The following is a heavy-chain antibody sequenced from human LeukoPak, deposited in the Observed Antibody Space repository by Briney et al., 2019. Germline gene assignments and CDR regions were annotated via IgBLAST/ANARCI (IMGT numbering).Heavy chain of an antibody. Sequence: GGSLRLSCAASGFTVSSNYMSLVRQAPGKGLEWVSVVSSGGSTYYADSVKGRFTISRDNSKNTLYLQMNSLRAEDTAVYYCARDRVFDYWGQGTLVTVSS. J-gene: IGHJ4*02. CDR1: GFTVSSNY. CDR3: ARDRVFDY. V-gene: IGHV3-66*02. CDR2: VSSGGST. D-gene: IGHD1-14*01.